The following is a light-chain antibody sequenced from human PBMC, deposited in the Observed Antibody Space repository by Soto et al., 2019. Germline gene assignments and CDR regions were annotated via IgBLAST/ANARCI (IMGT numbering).Light chain of an antibody. CDR3: QQYNNWPRT. CDR2: GAS. CDR1: HSVSRTY. J-gene: IGKJ1*01. V-gene: IGKV3-15*01. Sequence: EIVMTQSPATLSVSPGERATLSCRASHSVSRTYLAWYQQKPGQAPRLLIYGASTRATGIPARFSGSGSGTEFTLTISSLQSEDFAVYYCQQYNNWPRTFGQGTKVDI.